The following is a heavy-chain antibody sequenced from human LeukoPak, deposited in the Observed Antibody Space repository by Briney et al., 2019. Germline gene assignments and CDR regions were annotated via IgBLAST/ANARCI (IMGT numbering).Heavy chain of an antibody. CDR3: ARFAGYSSSWPLDY. D-gene: IGHD6-13*01. CDR2: ISGSGDST. CDR1: GFTFSSYA. Sequence: GGSLRLSCAASGFTFSSYAMSWVRQAPGKGLEWVSAISGSGDSTYYADSVKGRFTISRDNSKNTLYLQMNSLRAEDTAVYYCARFAGYSSSWPLDYWGQGTLVTVSS. J-gene: IGHJ4*02. V-gene: IGHV3-23*01.